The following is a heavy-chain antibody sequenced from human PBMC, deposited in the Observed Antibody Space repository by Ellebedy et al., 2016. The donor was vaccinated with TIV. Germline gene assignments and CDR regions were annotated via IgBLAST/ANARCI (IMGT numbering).Heavy chain of an antibody. Sequence: GGSLRLSCAASGFTFSSFAMHWVRQAPGKGLEWLSVISGGGASTYHAGSVKGLSHNTRENSKKTLYLQMDRLRAEDTAVYYCAKGTSSGFNYDRVGFEYWGQGALVTVSS. D-gene: IGHD3-22*01. V-gene: IGHV3-23*01. CDR2: ISGGGAST. CDR1: GFTFSSFA. CDR3: AKGTSSGFNYDRVGFEY. J-gene: IGHJ4*02.